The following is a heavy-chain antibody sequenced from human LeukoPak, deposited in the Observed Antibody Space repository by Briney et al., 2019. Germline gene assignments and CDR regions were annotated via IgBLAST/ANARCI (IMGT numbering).Heavy chain of an antibody. V-gene: IGHV1-46*01. J-gene: IGHJ4*02. CDR2: INPSGGST. CDR1: GYTFTSYY. Sequence: GASVKVSCKASGYTFTSYYMHWVRQAPGQGLEWMGIINPSGGSTSYAQKFQGRVTMTRNTSISTAYMELSSLRSEDTAVYYCARERGYSGYDYWGQGTLVTVSS. CDR3: ARERGYSGYDY. D-gene: IGHD5-12*01.